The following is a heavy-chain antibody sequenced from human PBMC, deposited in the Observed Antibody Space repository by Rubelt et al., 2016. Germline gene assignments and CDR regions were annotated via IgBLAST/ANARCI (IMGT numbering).Heavy chain of an antibody. V-gene: IGHV4-61*01. J-gene: IGHJ4*02. CDR3: AGGITIFGVASGYFDY. CDR2: IYYSGST. CDR1: GGSISSSSYY. Sequence: QLQLQESGPGLVKPSETLSLTCTVSGGSISSSSYYWSWIRQPPGKGLEWIGYIYYSGSTNYNPSLKSRVTISVDTSKNQFCLKLSSLTAAGTAVYYCAGGITIFGVASGYFDYWGQGTLVTVSS. D-gene: IGHD3-3*01.